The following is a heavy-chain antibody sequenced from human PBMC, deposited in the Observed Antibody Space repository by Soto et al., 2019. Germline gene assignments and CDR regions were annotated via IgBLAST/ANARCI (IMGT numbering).Heavy chain of an antibody. D-gene: IGHD3-16*02. Sequence: PSETLSLTCTVSGGSISSYYWSWIRQPPGKGLEWIGYIYYSGSTNYNPSLKSRVTISVDTSKNQFSLKLSSVAAADTAVYYCARAVGSIVIGNRWAPRWFDLWDQGPLVSVSS. CDR1: GGSISSYY. CDR2: IYYSGST. J-gene: IGHJ5*02. CDR3: ARAVGSIVIGNRWAPRWFDL. V-gene: IGHV4-59*01.